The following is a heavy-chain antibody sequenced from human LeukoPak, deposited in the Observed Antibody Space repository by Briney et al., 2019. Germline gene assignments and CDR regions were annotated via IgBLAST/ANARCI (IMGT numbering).Heavy chain of an antibody. Sequence: PGRSLRLSCAASGFTFSSYAMHWVRQAPGKGLEWVAVISYDGSNKYYADSVKGRFTISRDNSKNTLYLQMNSLRAEDTAVYYCARGSARRLYEQQLAPDYWGQGTLVTVSS. J-gene: IGHJ4*02. D-gene: IGHD6-13*01. CDR2: ISYDGSNK. V-gene: IGHV3-30-3*01. CDR3: ARGSARRLYEQQLAPDY. CDR1: GFTFSSYA.